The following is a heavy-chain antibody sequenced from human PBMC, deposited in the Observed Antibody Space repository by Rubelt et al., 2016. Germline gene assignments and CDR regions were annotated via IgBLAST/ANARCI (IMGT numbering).Heavy chain of an antibody. CDR3: AREARPDRSVVKEPGYFQH. CDR2: IIPIFGTA. J-gene: IGHJ1*01. V-gene: IGHV1-69*01. D-gene: IGHD4-23*01. Sequence: GQGLEWMGGIIPIFGTANYAQKFQGRVTITADESTSTAYMELSSLRAEDTAVYYCAREARPDRSVVKEPGYFQHWGQGTLVTVSS.